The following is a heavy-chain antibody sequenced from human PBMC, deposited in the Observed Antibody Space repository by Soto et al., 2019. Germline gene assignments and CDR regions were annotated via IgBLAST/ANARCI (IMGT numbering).Heavy chain of an antibody. CDR3: ARVSGTGTTFDFDY. D-gene: IGHD1-7*01. CDR1: GFTFRSFW. J-gene: IGHJ4*02. V-gene: IGHV3-7*01. Sequence: GGSLRLSCAASGFTFRSFWMSWVRQAPGKGLEWVANIKQGGGEKYYVDSVKGRFTISRDNAKNSLYLQMNSLRAEDTAVYYCARVSGTGTTFDFDYWGQGT. CDR2: IKQGGGEK.